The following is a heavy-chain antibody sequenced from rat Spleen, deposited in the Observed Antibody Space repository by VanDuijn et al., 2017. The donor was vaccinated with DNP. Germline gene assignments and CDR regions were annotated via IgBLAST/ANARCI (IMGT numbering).Heavy chain of an antibody. CDR3: TRRFYGYT. D-gene: IGHD1-6*01. V-gene: IGHV5-20*01. CDR1: GFTFSDYY. Sequence: EVQLVESGGGLVQPGRSLKLSCAASGFTFSDYYMAWVRQVPTKGLEWVATISNTGDSTYYRDSVKGRFTISRDNGESSLYLQMNSLWSEDTATYYCTRRFYGYTWGQGVMVTVSS. J-gene: IGHJ2*01. CDR2: ISNTGDST.